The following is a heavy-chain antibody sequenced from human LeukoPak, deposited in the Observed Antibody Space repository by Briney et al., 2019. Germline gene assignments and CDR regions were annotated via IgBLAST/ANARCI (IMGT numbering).Heavy chain of an antibody. CDR3: AKDSVGNLADAFDI. V-gene: IGHV3-23*01. CDR1: GFRFSDFT. D-gene: IGHD1-1*01. Sequence: GGSLRLSCAASGFRFSDFTMTWVRQAPGKGPEWVSAIGGRGGSTYYADSLGGRFTISRDNSKNMLYLQMNSLRAEDTALYYCAKDSVGNLADAFDIWGQGTMVTVSS. CDR2: IGGRGGST. J-gene: IGHJ3*02.